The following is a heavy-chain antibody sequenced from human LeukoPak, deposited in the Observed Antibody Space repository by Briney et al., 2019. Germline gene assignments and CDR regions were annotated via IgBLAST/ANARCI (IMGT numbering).Heavy chain of an antibody. D-gene: IGHD3-16*01. Sequence: SETLSLTCAVSGGSFSGYYWSWIRQPPGKGLEWIGAINHSGGTNYNPSVKGRVTISVDKSKNPFSLQLSSVTAADTAVYYCARTSVSGSYSFNWFDPWGQGTLVTVSS. J-gene: IGHJ5*02. CDR3: ARTSVSGSYSFNWFDP. CDR1: GGSFSGYY. CDR2: INHSGGT. V-gene: IGHV4-34*01.